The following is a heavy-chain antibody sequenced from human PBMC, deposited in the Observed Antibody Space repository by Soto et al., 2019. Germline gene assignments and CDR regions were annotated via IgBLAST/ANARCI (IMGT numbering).Heavy chain of an antibody. D-gene: IGHD3-22*01. J-gene: IGHJ5*02. Sequence: ASVKVSCKASGYTFTNYYMYWVRQAPGQGLEWMGMINPSGGSTTYAQKFQGRVTMTRDTSTSTVYMELSSLRSEDTAVYYCAREGSSGYYVTSWGQATLVTVSS. CDR1: GYTFTNYY. V-gene: IGHV1-46*01. CDR3: AREGSSGYYVTS. CDR2: INPSGGST.